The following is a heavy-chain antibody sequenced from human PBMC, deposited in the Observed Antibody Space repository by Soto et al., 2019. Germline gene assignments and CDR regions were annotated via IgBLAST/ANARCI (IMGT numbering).Heavy chain of an antibody. J-gene: IGHJ4*02. Sequence: GSLRLSCAASGFTFRSYWMTWVRQAPGKGLEWVASIKEDGSEKYFVDSVKGRFTISRDNAKNSLYLQMNSLRDEDTAVYYCARDPGRRFDSWGQGTLVTVSS. D-gene: IGHD1-1*01. CDR1: GFTFRSYW. CDR3: ARDPGRRFDS. V-gene: IGHV3-7*03. CDR2: IKEDGSEK.